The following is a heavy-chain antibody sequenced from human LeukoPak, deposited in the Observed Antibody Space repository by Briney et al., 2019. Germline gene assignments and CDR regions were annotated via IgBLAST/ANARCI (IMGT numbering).Heavy chain of an antibody. CDR3: ARDRSTVAGIDF. J-gene: IGHJ4*02. V-gene: IGHV3-7*01. D-gene: IGHD6-19*01. Sequence: GGSLRLSCAASGFTFSTYWMAWVRQAPGKGLEWVATKKPDGGDKYYVDSVKGRFTISRDNARNSLFLQMNSLRAEDTAVYYCARDRSTVAGIDFWGQGTLVTVSS. CDR2: KKPDGGDK. CDR1: GFTFSTYW.